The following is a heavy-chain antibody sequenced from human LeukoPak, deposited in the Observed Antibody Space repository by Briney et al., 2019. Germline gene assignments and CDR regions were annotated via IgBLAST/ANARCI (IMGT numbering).Heavy chain of an antibody. D-gene: IGHD6-13*01. V-gene: IGHV4-39*07. CDR2: IYYSGST. CDR1: GGSISSSSYY. Sequence: PSETLSLTCTVSGGSISSSSYYWGWIRQPPGKGLEWIGSIYYSGSTNYNPSLKSRVTIPVDRSKNQFSLKLSSVTAADTAVYYCAREGVSSSSWYSNWFDPWGQGTLVTVSS. J-gene: IGHJ5*02. CDR3: AREGVSSSSWYSNWFDP.